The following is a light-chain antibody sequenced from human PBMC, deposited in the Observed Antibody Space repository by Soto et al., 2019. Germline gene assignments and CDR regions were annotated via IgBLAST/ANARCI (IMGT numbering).Light chain of an antibody. J-gene: IGKJ1*01. CDR2: DAS. V-gene: IGKV1-5*01. CDR3: QQYNRYSPT. Sequence: GDRVTITCRASQSISSWLAWYQQKPGKAPKLLIYDASSLESGVPSRFSGSGSGTEFTLTISSLQPDDFATYYCQQYNRYSPTFGQGTKVDIK. CDR1: QSISSW.